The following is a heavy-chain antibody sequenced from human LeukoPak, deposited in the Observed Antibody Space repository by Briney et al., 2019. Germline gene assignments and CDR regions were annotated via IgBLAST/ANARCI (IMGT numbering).Heavy chain of an antibody. J-gene: IGHJ6*02. CDR3: ARDAADDYGMDV. CDR1: GYTFTSYY. V-gene: IGHV1-18*04. Sequence: GASVKVSCKASGYTFTSYYMHWVRQAPGQGLEWMGWISTYNGNKNYAQKLQGRVTMTTDTSTNTAYMELRSLRSDDTAVYYCARDAADDYGMDVWGQGTTVTVSS. CDR2: ISTYNGNK.